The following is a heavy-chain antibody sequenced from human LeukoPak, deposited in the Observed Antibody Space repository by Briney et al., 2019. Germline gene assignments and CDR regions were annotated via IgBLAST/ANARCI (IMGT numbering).Heavy chain of an antibody. D-gene: IGHD6-13*01. J-gene: IGHJ4*02. CDR1: GYSFTTYW. Sequence: KVGESLKISCKGSGYSFTTYWIGWVRQMPGKGLEWMGIIYPGDSDTRYSPSFQGQVTISTDKSISTAYLQWSSLKASDTAMYYCARSEAAAGTDFDYWGQGTLVTVSS. CDR3: ARSEAAAGTDFDY. CDR2: IYPGDSDT. V-gene: IGHV5-51*01.